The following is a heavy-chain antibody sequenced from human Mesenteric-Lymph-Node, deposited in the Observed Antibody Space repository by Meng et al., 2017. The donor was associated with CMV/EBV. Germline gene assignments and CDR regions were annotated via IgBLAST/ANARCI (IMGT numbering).Heavy chain of an antibody. CDR1: GGSISSYY. V-gene: IGHV4-59*01. Sequence: SETLSLTCTASGGSISSYYWSWVRQSPGKGLEWLGYIHYSESTKYNPSLESRVTMSLDRSRNQFSLRLSSVTAADTAVYFCVRGVSPTEWPLEKWGQGTLVTVSS. D-gene: IGHD3-3*01. CDR3: VRGVSPTEWPLEK. J-gene: IGHJ4*02. CDR2: IHYSEST.